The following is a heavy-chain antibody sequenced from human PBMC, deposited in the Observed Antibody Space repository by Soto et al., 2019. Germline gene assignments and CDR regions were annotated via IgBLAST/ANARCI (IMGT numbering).Heavy chain of an antibody. J-gene: IGHJ3*02. CDR2: ISSSSSYI. Sequence: GSLRLSCAASGFTFSSYSMNWVRQAPGKGLEWVSSISSSSSYIYYADSVKGRFTISRDNAKNSLYLQMNSLRAEDTAVYYCARSNGDYDFWSGYYKRDVAFDIWGQGTMVTVSS. D-gene: IGHD3-3*01. V-gene: IGHV3-21*01. CDR3: ARSNGDYDFWSGYYKRDVAFDI. CDR1: GFTFSSYS.